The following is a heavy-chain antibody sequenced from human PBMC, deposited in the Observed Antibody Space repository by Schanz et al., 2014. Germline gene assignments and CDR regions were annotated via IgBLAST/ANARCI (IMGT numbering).Heavy chain of an antibody. V-gene: IGHV3-30*04. J-gene: IGHJ5*02. CDR3: ARPALWFGDNCFDP. D-gene: IGHD3-10*01. Sequence: QVQLVESGGGVVQPGRSLRLSCAASGFTFSSYALHWVRQAPGKGLEWVAFVPFDGSQKFYADSVKGRFTISRDNSKNTLYLQMNTLRAEDTAVYYCARPALWFGDNCFDPWGQGTLXTVSS. CDR2: VPFDGSQK. CDR1: GFTFSSYA.